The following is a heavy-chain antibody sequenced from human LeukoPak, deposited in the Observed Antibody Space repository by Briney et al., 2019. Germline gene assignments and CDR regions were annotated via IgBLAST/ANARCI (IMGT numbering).Heavy chain of an antibody. V-gene: IGHV3-33*01. CDR3: ARGGGGKDFDY. J-gene: IGHJ4*02. CDR2: IWYDGSNE. D-gene: IGHD2-15*01. Sequence: LVESGGGVVQPGRSLRLSCAASGFTFSSYGMHWVRQAPGKGLEWVAVIWYDGSNEYYPDSVKGRFTVSRDNSKNTLYLQMNSLRAEDTAVYYCARGGGGKDFDYWGQGTLVTVSS. CDR1: GFTFSSYG.